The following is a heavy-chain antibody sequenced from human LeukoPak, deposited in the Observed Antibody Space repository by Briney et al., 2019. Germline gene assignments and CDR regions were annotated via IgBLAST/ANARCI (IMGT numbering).Heavy chain of an antibody. CDR1: GGSISSYY. J-gene: IGHJ4*02. Sequence: SETLSLTCTVSGGSISSYYWGWIRQPPGKGLEWIGSIYYSGSTYYNPSLKSRVTISVDTSKNQFSLKLSSVTAADTAVYYCARLYSSGWYLDYWGQGTLVTVSS. V-gene: IGHV4-39*01. CDR2: IYYSGST. CDR3: ARLYSSGWYLDY. D-gene: IGHD6-19*01.